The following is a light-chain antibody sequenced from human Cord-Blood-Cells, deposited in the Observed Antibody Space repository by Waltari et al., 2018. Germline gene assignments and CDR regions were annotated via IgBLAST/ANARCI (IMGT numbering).Light chain of an antibody. Sequence: SYELTQPPSVSVSPGQTARITCSGDALPKQYAYWYQQKPGQAPVLVIYKDSERPSGIPGGFSGSSSGTTVTLTISGVQAEDEADYYCQSADSSGTGVFGGGTKLTVL. CDR3: QSADSSGTGV. J-gene: IGLJ2*01. V-gene: IGLV3-25*03. CDR1: ALPKQY. CDR2: KDS.